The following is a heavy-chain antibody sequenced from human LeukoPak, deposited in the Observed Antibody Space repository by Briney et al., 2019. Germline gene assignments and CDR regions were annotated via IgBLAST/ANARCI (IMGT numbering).Heavy chain of an antibody. CDR2: ISYDGSNK. J-gene: IGHJ6*02. Sequence: PGGSLRLSCAASGFTFSSYAMHWVRQAPGKGLEWVAVISYDGSNKYYADSVKGRFTISRDNSKNTLYLQMNSLRAEDTAVYYCAGDPAAYDFWSGHMDVWGQGTTVTVSS. CDR1: GFTFSSYA. D-gene: IGHD3-3*01. V-gene: IGHV3-30-3*01. CDR3: AGDPAAYDFWSGHMDV.